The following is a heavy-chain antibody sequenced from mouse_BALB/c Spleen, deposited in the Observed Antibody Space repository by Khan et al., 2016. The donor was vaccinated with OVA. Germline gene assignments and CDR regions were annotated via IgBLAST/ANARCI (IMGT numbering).Heavy chain of an antibody. CDR1: GFTFSDFY. D-gene: IGHD2-3*01. Sequence: EVELVESGGGLVQPGGTLKLSCATSGFTFSDFYMCWVRQTPEKRLECVAYISNGGGSTYYPDTVKGRFTISRDNAKNTLYLQMSHLKSEDTAIYSCARRGDVYSWFTYWGQGTLVTVSA. CDR2: ISNGGGST. CDR3: ARRGDVYSWFTY. J-gene: IGHJ3*01. V-gene: IGHV5-12*02.